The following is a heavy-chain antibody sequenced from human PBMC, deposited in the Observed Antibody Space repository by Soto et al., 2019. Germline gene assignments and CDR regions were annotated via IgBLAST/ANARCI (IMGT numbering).Heavy chain of an antibody. D-gene: IGHD2-8*01. V-gene: IGHV3-33*01. Sequence: QVQLVESGGGVVQPGRSLRLSCAASGFTFSSYGMHWVRQAPGKGLEWVAVIWYDGSNKYYADSVKGRFTISRDNSKNTLYLQMNSLRAEDTAVYYCARDVPYIVLMVYAGNYGMDVWGQGTTVTVSS. CDR2: IWYDGSNK. CDR1: GFTFSSYG. CDR3: ARDVPYIVLMVYAGNYGMDV. J-gene: IGHJ6*02.